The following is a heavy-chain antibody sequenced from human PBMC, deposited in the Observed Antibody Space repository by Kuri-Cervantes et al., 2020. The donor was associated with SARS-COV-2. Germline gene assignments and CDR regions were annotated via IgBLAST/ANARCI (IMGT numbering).Heavy chain of an antibody. J-gene: IGHJ6*02. CDR3: ARAKRGLRSHHFYGMDV. Sequence: SQTLSLTCAVYGGSFSDYYWIWIRQPPGKGLEWIGEINHSGSTNYNPSLKRRVTISVDTSKNQFSLKLRSVTAADTAVYYCARAKRGLRSHHFYGMDVWGQGTTVTVSS. CDR2: INHSGST. D-gene: IGHD2-15*01. CDR1: GGSFSDYY. V-gene: IGHV4-34*01.